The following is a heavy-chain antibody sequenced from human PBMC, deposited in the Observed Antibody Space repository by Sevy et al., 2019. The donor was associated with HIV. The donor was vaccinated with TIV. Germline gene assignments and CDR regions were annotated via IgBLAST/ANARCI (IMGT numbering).Heavy chain of an antibody. J-gene: IGHJ4*02. CDR2: IKSKSDGGPS. Sequence: GGSLRLSCAASGFIFSNAWMSWVRQAPGKGLEWVGRIKSKSDGGPSDYAAPVKGRFTISRDDSRNTLYLQMNSLKTEDTAVYYCTSMTTVEWVFDFWGQGTLVTVSS. D-gene: IGHD4-17*01. V-gene: IGHV3-15*01. CDR1: GFIFSNAW. CDR3: TSMTTVEWVFDF.